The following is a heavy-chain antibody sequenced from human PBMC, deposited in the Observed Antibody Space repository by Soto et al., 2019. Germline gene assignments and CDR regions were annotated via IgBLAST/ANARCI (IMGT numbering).Heavy chain of an antibody. J-gene: IGHJ4*02. Sequence: GGSLRLSCATSGFTFGDFSISWVRQAPGRGLEWVGFIRSKDYGGTTEYAASVKGRFAISRDDSTGIAYLQMNSLKIEDTAVYYCTREIPYFDSWGQGTLVTVSS. CDR1: GFTFGDFS. CDR3: TREIPYFDS. CDR2: IRSKDYGGTT. V-gene: IGHV3-49*04.